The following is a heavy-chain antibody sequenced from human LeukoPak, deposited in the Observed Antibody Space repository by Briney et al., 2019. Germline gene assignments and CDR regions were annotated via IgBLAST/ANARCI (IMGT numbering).Heavy chain of an antibody. CDR1: GYTFTSYG. Sequence: ASVKVSCKASGYTFTSYGISWVRQAPGQGLEWMRWISAYNGNTNYAQKLQGRVTMTTDTSTSTAYMELRSLRSDDTAVYYCARDIVVVTAIPLDYWGQGTLVTVSS. CDR3: ARDIVVVTAIPLDY. J-gene: IGHJ4*02. D-gene: IGHD2-21*02. CDR2: ISAYNGNT. V-gene: IGHV1-18*01.